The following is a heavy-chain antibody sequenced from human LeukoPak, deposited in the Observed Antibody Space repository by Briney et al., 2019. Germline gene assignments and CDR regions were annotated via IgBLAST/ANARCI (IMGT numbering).Heavy chain of an antibody. Sequence: ASVKVSCKASGYTFTNYGISWVRQAPGQGLEWIGWISVYNGNTNYAQKFQNRVTMTTDTSTSTAYMELRSLRSDDTAVYYCASERSEGPSGPLDYWGQGTLVTVSS. D-gene: IGHD1-26*01. J-gene: IGHJ4*02. CDR2: ISVYNGNT. V-gene: IGHV1-18*01. CDR3: ASERSEGPSGPLDY. CDR1: GYTFTNYG.